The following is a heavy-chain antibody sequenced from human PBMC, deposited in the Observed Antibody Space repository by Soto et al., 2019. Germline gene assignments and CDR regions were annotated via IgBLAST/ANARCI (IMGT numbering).Heavy chain of an antibody. J-gene: IGHJ4*02. CDR2: IYDNGIT. D-gene: IGHD3-22*01. CDR3: ARTYDSNGYANEFDS. CDR1: GRSITSYY. V-gene: IGHV4-59*12. Sequence: QVVLQESGPGLVKPSETLSLTCSVSGRSITSYYWSWVRQPPGKGLEWLGYIYDNGITSQNPSLKSRVTKSANTSQNQFSLKLTSATGADTVVYYCARTYDSNGYANEFDSWGQGILVTVTS.